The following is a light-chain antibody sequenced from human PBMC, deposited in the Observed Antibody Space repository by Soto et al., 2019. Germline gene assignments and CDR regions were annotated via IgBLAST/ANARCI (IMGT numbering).Light chain of an antibody. CDR1: QGISSA. V-gene: IGKV1-13*02. Sequence: AIRMTQSPSSLSASVEDRVTITCRASQGISSALAWYQQKPGKAPKLLIYDASSLESGVPSRFSGSGSGTDFTLTISSLQPEDFATYYCQQFNSYPSFGQGTKLEIK. J-gene: IGKJ2*01. CDR2: DAS. CDR3: QQFNSYPS.